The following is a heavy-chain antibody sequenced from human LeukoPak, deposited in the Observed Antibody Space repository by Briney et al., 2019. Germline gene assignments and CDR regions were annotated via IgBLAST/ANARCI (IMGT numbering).Heavy chain of an antibody. Sequence: GASVKVSCKASGYTFTGYYMHWVRQAPGQGLEWMGWINPNSGGTNYAQKFQGRVTMTRDTSISTAYMELSRLRSDDTAVYYCAREFIGTCSGGSCYGYWGQGTLVTVSS. D-gene: IGHD2-15*01. J-gene: IGHJ4*02. CDR1: GYTFTGYY. CDR2: INPNSGGT. CDR3: AREFIGTCSGGSCYGY. V-gene: IGHV1-2*02.